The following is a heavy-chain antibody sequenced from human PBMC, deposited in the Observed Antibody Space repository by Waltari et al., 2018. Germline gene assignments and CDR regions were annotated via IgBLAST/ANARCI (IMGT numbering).Heavy chain of an antibody. V-gene: IGHV4-39*07. Sequence: QLQLQESGPGLVKPSETLSLTCTVSGGSISSSSYYWGWIRQPPGTGLEWIGGISSTGSTYYNPALKSRVTISVDTSKNQFSLMLGSVTAADTAVYYCARRYGSGSVDYWGQGTLVTVSS. J-gene: IGHJ4*02. CDR3: ARRYGSGSVDY. D-gene: IGHD3-10*01. CDR1: GGSISSSSYY. CDR2: ISSTGST.